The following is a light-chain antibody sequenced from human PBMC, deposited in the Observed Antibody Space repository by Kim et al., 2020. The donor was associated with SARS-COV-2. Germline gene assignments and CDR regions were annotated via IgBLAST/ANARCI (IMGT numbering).Light chain of an antibody. CDR2: DKN. Sequence: SSELTQDPAVSVALGQTVRITCQGDSLRNYYASWYQQKPGQAPILVIYDKNNRPSGIPDRFSGSYSANTASLTITGAQSEDEADYYCYSRGSSGTPLRLFGGGTQLTVL. CDR1: SLRNYY. V-gene: IGLV3-19*01. J-gene: IGLJ2*01. CDR3: YSRGSSGTPLRL.